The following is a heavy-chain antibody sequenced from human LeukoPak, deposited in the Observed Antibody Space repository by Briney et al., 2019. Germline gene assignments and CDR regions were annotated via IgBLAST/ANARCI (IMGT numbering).Heavy chain of an antibody. CDR1: GDTFIRYG. Sequence: RASVKVSCKASGDTFIRYGISWVRQAPGQGLEWMGWISTGNGNTNCGQKFQGRVTMTTDTSTGTAYMELRSLRSDDTAMYYCARANNWNYALGYWGQGTLVTVSS. J-gene: IGHJ4*02. V-gene: IGHV1-18*01. CDR2: ISTGNGNT. CDR3: ARANNWNYALGY. D-gene: IGHD1-7*01.